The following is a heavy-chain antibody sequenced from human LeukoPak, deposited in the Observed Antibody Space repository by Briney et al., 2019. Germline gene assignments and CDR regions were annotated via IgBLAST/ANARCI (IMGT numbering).Heavy chain of an antibody. D-gene: IGHD1-1*01. CDR3: ARYKRRPRIFDY. Sequence: APLSLPCPASGGSISSYYWSWIRQPPGKGLEWIGYIYYSGSTNYNPSLKSRVTISVDTTKNQFSLKLSSVTAADTAVYYCARYKRRPRIFDYWGQGTLDTVSS. J-gene: IGHJ4*02. V-gene: IGHV4-59*08. CDR2: IYYSGST. CDR1: GGSISSYY.